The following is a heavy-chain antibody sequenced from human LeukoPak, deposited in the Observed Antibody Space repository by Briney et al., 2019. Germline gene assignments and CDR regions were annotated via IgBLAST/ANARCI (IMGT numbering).Heavy chain of an antibody. CDR2: IKPNSGGT. Sequence: GASVKVSCKASGYTFTGYYMHWVRQAPGQGLEWMGWIKPNSGGTNYAQKFKGRVTMTRDTSISTAYMELSRLRSDDTAVYYCVRDPLGIVVVPAAIDYYYYYGMDVWGQGTTVTVSS. CDR3: VRDPLGIVVVPAAIDYYYYYGMDV. CDR1: GYTFTGYY. V-gene: IGHV1-2*02. J-gene: IGHJ6*02. D-gene: IGHD2-2*03.